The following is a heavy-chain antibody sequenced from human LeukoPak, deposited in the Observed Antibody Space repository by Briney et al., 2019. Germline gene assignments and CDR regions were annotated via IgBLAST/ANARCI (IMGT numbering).Heavy chain of an antibody. CDR3: ARGGDSSGLV. J-gene: IGHJ4*02. V-gene: IGHV4-31*03. D-gene: IGHD6-19*01. CDR2: IYYSGST. Sequence: SETLSLTCTVSGGSISSGGYYWSWTRQHPGKGLEWIGYIYYSGSTYYNPSLKSRVTISVDTSKNQFSLKLSSVTAADTAVYYCARGGDSSGLVWGQGTLVTVSS. CDR1: GGSISSGGYY.